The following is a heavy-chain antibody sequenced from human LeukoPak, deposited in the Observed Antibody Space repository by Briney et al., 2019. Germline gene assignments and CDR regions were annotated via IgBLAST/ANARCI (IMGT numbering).Heavy chain of an antibody. CDR1: GFTLSSYA. CDR3: ASGPGITIFGVAQVD. V-gene: IGHV3-21*01. D-gene: IGHD3-3*01. J-gene: IGHJ4*02. Sequence: PGGSLRLSCAASGFTLSSYAMSWARQAPGKGLEWVSSISSSSSYIYYADSVKGRFTISRDNAKNSLYLQMNSLRAEDTAVYYCASGPGITIFGVAQVDWGQGTLVTVSS. CDR2: ISSSSSYI.